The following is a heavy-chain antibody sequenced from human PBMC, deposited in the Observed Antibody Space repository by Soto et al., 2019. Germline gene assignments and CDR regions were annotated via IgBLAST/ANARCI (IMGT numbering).Heavy chain of an antibody. CDR1: GGSFGTSY. CDR2: INHNGDS. CDR3: ARVTRFPDAFDI. Sequence: QVHLQQWGAGLLKPSETLSLTCGVYGGSFGTSYWAWIRPSPEKGLAWIGEINHNGDSNYNPSLKMRVTISLDMSKNQFSLKLTPVAAADTAVYYCARVTRFPDAFDIWGQGTPVIVSS. J-gene: IGHJ3*02. V-gene: IGHV4-34*01.